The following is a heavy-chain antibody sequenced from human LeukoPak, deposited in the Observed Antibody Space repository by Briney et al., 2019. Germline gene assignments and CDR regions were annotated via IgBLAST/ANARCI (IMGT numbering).Heavy chain of an antibody. CDR2: ISSSGSTI. V-gene: IGHV3-48*03. D-gene: IGHD2-2*01. CDR3: ARKYCSTTSCLFDY. Sequence: GSLTLSSAASGFTFSSYEMNWVRQAPGKGLEWISYISSSGSTIQSADSVKGRFTISRDNAKNSLYLQMNSLRAEDTALYYCARKYCSTTSCLFDYWGQGLLVTVSS. CDR1: GFTFSSYE. J-gene: IGHJ4*02.